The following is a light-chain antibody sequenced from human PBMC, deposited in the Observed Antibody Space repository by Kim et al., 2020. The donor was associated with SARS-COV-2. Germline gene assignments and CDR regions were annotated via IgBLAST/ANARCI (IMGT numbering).Light chain of an antibody. J-gene: IGLJ2*01. CDR2: SKN. V-gene: IGLV3-19*01. CDR1: SPRRYY. Sequence: ALEQPAGLTGQGDSPRRYYADWYQQKPGPTPVLVIYSKNNGPSVFPDRFSGSSSGSTASLTISGAQAKDGADYYCNSRDSSGNGVFGGGTQLTVL. CDR3: NSRDSSGNGV.